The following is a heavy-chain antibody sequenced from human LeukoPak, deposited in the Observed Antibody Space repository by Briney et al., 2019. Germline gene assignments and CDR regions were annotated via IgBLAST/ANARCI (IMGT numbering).Heavy chain of an antibody. J-gene: IGHJ4*02. V-gene: IGHV3-23*01. CDR3: AKQLGYCSDGSCYFPY. D-gene: IGHD2-15*01. Sequence: GGSLRLSCEASGFIFSRHSMHWVRQAPGKGLEWISFISSSGSTAYYADSVQGRFTISRDNSKSTLCLQMNSLRAEDTAVYYCAKQLGYCSDGSCYFPYWGQGTLVTISS. CDR2: ISSSGSTA. CDR1: GFIFSRHS.